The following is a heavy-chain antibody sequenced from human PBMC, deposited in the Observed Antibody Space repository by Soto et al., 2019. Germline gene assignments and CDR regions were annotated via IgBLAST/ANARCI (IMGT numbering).Heavy chain of an antibody. Sequence: ASVKVSCKASGYTFTGYYMHWVRQAPGQGLEWMGWINPNSGGTNYAQKFQGWVTMTRDTSISTAYMELSRLRSDDTAVYYCARSGNWGSGSYFDYWGQGTLVTVSS. V-gene: IGHV1-2*04. CDR1: GYTFTGYY. CDR2: INPNSGGT. D-gene: IGHD7-27*01. CDR3: ARSGNWGSGSYFDY. J-gene: IGHJ4*02.